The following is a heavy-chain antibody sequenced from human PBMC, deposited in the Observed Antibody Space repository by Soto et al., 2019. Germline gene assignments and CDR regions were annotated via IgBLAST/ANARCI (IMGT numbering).Heavy chain of an antibody. CDR2: IKSKTDGGTT. J-gene: IGHJ3*02. D-gene: IGHD2-21*02. Sequence: PGGSLRLSCAASGFTFSNAWMNWVRQAPGKGLEWVGRIKSKTDGGTTDYAAPVKGRFTISRDDSKNTLYLQMNSLKTEDTAVYYCTTAVGPFWPAYCGGDCYFNDAFDIWGQGTMVNRLL. CDR3: TTAVGPFWPAYCGGDCYFNDAFDI. CDR1: GFTFSNAW. V-gene: IGHV3-15*07.